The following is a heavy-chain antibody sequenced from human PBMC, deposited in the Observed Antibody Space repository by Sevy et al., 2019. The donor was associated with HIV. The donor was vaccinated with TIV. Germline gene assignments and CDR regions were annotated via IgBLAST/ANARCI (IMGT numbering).Heavy chain of an antibody. CDR1: GFTFSSYG. D-gene: IGHD3-10*01. Sequence: GGYLRLSCAASGFTFSSYGMHWVRQAPGKGLEWEALIWYDGSSKYYADSVKGRFTISRDNSKNTLYLQMNSLRAEDTAVYYSASGAYYYASRTENFDYWGQGTLVTVSS. J-gene: IGHJ4*02. CDR2: IWYDGSSK. V-gene: IGHV3-33*01. CDR3: ASGAYYYASRTENFDY.